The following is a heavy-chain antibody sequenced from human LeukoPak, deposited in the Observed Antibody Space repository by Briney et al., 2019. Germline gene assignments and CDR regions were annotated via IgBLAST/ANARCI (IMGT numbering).Heavy chain of an antibody. V-gene: IGHV1-2*02. Sequence: ASVKVSCKASGYTFTGYYMHWVRQAPGQGPEWMGWINPNSGGTNYAQKFQGRVTMTRDTSISTAYMELSRLRSDDTAVYYCARVSGDIVLISWFDPWGQGTLVTVSS. D-gene: IGHD2-8*01. CDR3: ARVSGDIVLISWFDP. CDR1: GYTFTGYY. J-gene: IGHJ5*02. CDR2: INPNSGGT.